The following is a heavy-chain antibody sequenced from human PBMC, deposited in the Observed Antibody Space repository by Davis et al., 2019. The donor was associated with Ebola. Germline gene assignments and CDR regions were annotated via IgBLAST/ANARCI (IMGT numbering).Heavy chain of an antibody. Sequence: PGGSLRLSCAASGFTFSSYSMNWVRQAPGKGLEWVSSISSSSSYIYYADSVKGRFTIPRDNAKNSLYLQMNSLRAEDTAVYYCARDGGYRPYYYYYYYMDVWGKGTTVTVSS. CDR1: GFTFSSYS. CDR2: ISSSSSYI. V-gene: IGHV3-21*01. J-gene: IGHJ6*03. D-gene: IGHD3-16*02. CDR3: ARDGGYRPYYYYYYYMDV.